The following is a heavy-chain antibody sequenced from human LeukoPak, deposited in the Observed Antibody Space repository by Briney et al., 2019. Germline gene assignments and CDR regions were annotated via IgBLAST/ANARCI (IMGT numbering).Heavy chain of an antibody. CDR1: GGSISSYY. V-gene: IGHV4-59*01. J-gene: IGHJ3*02. CDR3: AKSEDSSGYNSDAFDI. Sequence: SETLSLTCTVSGGSISSYYWSWIRQPPGKGLEWIGYIYYSGSTNYNPSLKSRVTISVDTSKNQFSLKLSSVTAADTAVYYCAKSEDSSGYNSDAFDIWGRGTMVTVSS. CDR2: IYYSGST. D-gene: IGHD3-22*01.